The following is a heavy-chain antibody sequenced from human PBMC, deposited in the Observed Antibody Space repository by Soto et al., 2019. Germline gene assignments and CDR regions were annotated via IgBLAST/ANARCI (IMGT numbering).Heavy chain of an antibody. D-gene: IGHD3-16*01. CDR1: GGSFSGYY. CDR3: ARGGRVWSRTGYYYYYMDG. J-gene: IGHJ6*03. CDR2: INHSGST. V-gene: IGHV4-34*01. Sequence: QVQLQQWGAGLLKPSETLSLTCAVYGGSFSGYYWSWIRHPPGKGLDWYGEINHSGSTNYNTSLKRRVTISVDTSKNQFSLTLSSVTAADTAVYYWARGGRVWSRTGYYYYYMDGWGKGTTVTVSS.